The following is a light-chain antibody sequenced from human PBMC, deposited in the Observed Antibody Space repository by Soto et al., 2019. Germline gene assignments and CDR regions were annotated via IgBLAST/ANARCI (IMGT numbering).Light chain of an antibody. V-gene: IGLV2-14*01. J-gene: IGLJ2*01. Sequence: QSALTQPASVSGSPGQSITLSCSGTSSGIGAYNYVSWYQQHPGKAPKLMIYEVSNRPSGVSNRFSGSKSGNTASLTISGLQADDEADYYCTSYTTTGTLGVFGGGTKVTVL. CDR1: SSGIGAYNY. CDR3: TSYTTTGTLGV. CDR2: EVS.